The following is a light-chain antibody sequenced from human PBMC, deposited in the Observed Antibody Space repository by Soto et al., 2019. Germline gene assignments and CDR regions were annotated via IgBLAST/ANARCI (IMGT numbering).Light chain of an antibody. Sequence: EILLTQSPDTLSLSPGERATLSCRASQSVSNNYLAWYQQKPGQAPRLLIYGASNRATGIPDRFSGSGSGTEFTLTISSLQPDDFATYYCQQYDSYPWTSGQGTKVDIK. J-gene: IGKJ1*01. CDR2: GAS. V-gene: IGKV3-20*01. CDR3: QQYDSYPWT. CDR1: QSVSNNY.